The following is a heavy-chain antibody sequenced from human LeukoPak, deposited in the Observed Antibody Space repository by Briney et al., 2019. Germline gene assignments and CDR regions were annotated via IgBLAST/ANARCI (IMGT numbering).Heavy chain of an antibody. J-gene: IGHJ4*02. V-gene: IGHV3-30-3*01. Sequence: GGSLRLSCAASGFTFSGYAMHWVRQAPGKGLEWVAVISYDGSNKYYADSVKGRFTISRDNSKNTLYLQMNSLRAEDTAVYYCARRWELRYPLIDYWGQGTLVTVSS. CDR3: ARRWELRYPLIDY. D-gene: IGHD1-26*01. CDR1: GFTFSGYA. CDR2: ISYDGSNK.